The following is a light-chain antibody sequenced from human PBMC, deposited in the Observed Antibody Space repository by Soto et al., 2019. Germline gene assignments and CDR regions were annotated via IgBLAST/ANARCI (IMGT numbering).Light chain of an antibody. Sequence: QSALTQPRSVSGSPGQSVTISCTGTSTDVGGYNYVSWYQQHPGKVPKLILYDVSKRPSGVPDRFSGSKSGNTASLTISGLQAEDEDDYYCRSYAGRDTLYVFGSGTKLTVL. V-gene: IGLV2-11*01. CDR1: STDVGGYNY. CDR3: RSYAGRDTLYV. J-gene: IGLJ1*01. CDR2: DVS.